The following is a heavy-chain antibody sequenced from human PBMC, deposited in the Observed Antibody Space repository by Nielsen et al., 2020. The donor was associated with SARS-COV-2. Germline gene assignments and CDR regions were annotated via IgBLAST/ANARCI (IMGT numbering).Heavy chain of an antibody. CDR2: ISSSSTI. D-gene: IGHD3-3*01. V-gene: IGHV3-69-1*01. CDR3: ARGNYDFWSGYYPYYYYYYYMDV. J-gene: IGHJ6*03. Sequence: WIRQPPGKGLEWVSYISSSSTIYYADSVKGRFTISRDNAKNSLYLQMNSLRAEDTAVYYCARGNYDFWSGYYPYYYYYYYMDVWAKGPRSPSP.